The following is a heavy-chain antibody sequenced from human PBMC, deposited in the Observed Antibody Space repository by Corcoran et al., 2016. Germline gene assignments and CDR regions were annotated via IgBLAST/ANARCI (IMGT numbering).Heavy chain of an antibody. CDR1: GDSVSSNSAA. J-gene: IGHJ4*02. D-gene: IGHD5-12*01. CDR3: ARGGQVPHFQY. V-gene: IGHV6-1*01. CDR2: TYYRSKWSR. Sequence: QVQLQQSGPGLVKPAQTLSLTCAISGDSVSSNSAAWNWSRRSPSRGLEWLGRTYYRSKWSRDYAPSVKGRITINPDTSKNQFSLHLNSVTPEDTAVYYCARGGQVPHFQYWGQGTLVTVSS.